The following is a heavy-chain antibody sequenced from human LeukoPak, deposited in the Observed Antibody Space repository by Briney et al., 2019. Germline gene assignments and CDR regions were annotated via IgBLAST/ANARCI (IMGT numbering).Heavy chain of an antibody. CDR1: GFTFSNYE. D-gene: IGHD4-17*01. J-gene: IGHJ4*02. CDR3: ATPWDYGAH. CDR2: ISSSGTTI. V-gene: IGHV3-48*03. Sequence: PGGSLRLSCAASGFTFSNYEMNWVRRAPGKGLEWVSYISSSGTTIYYADSVKGRFTISRDNAKNSLYLQMNSLRAEDTAVYYCATPWDYGAHWGQGTLVTVSS.